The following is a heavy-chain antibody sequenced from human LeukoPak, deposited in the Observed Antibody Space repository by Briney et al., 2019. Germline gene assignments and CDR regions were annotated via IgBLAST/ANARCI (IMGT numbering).Heavy chain of an antibody. Sequence: SETLSLTCTVSGGSISSYYWSWIRQPPGKGLEWIGEINHSGSTNYNPSLKSRVTISVDTSKNQFSLRLSSVTAADTAVYYCARIPSDPTYGDYVDYWGQGTLVTVSS. V-gene: IGHV4-34*01. J-gene: IGHJ4*02. CDR1: GGSISSYY. CDR3: ARIPSDPTYGDYVDY. CDR2: INHSGST. D-gene: IGHD4-17*01.